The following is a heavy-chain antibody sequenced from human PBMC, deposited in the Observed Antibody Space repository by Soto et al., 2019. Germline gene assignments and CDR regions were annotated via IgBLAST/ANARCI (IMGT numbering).Heavy chain of an antibody. V-gene: IGHV1-8*01. CDR1: GYTFTSYD. CDR2: MNPNSGNT. CDR3: ASEKTSYGMDV. Sequence: QVQLVQSGAEVKKPGASVKVSCKASGYTFTSYDINWVRQATGQGLEWMGWMNPNSGNTGYAQKLQGRVTMTRNTSIRTAYMELSSLRSEATAVYYCASEKTSYGMDVWGQGTTVTVSS. J-gene: IGHJ6*02.